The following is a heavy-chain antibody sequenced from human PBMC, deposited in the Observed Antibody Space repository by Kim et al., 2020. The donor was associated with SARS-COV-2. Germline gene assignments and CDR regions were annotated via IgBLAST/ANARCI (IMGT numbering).Heavy chain of an antibody. CDR3: AKEKRDRSITMVRGGGRGYFDY. Sequence: GGSLRLSCAASGFTFSSYAMSWVRQAPGKGLEWVSAISGSGGSTYYADSVKGRFTISRDNSKNTLYLQMNSLRAEDTAVYYCAKEKRDRSITMVRGGGRGYFDYWGQGTLVTVSS. CDR1: GFTFSSYA. J-gene: IGHJ4*02. D-gene: IGHD3-10*01. V-gene: IGHV3-23*01. CDR2: ISGSGGST.